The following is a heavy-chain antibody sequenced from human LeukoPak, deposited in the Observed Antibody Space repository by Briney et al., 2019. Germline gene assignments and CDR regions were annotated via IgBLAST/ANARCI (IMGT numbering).Heavy chain of an antibody. CDR1: GYTFTGYY. D-gene: IGHD3-16*02. CDR2: INPNSGGT. CDR3: ARDSLITFGGVIVFTFDY. Sequence: ASVKVSCEASGYTFTGYYMHWVRQAPGQGLEWMGRINPNSGGTNYAQKLQGRVTMTTDTSTSTAYMELRSLRSDDTAVYYCARDSLITFGGVIVFTFDYWGQGTLVTVSS. J-gene: IGHJ4*02. V-gene: IGHV1-2*06.